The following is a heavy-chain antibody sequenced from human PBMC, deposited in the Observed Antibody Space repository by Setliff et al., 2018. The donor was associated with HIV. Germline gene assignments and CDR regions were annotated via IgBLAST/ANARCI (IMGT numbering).Heavy chain of an antibody. J-gene: IGHJ4*02. D-gene: IGHD1-26*01. CDR1: GFSFNTYS. CDR3: VRDQLRRPERWDFDF. CDR2: ISSSGTYI. Sequence: PGGSLRLSCAASGFSFNTYSMSWVRQAPGKGLEWVSSISSSGTYIYYADSMKGRFIIFRDSVSNVLYLQMKSLRVEDTAVYYCVRDQLRRPERWDFDFWGQGTLVTVSS. V-gene: IGHV3-21*06.